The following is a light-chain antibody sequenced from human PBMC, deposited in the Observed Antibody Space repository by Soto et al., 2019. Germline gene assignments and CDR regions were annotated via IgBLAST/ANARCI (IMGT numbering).Light chain of an antibody. Sequence: QSVLTQPASVSASPGQSISISCSGTTNDVGAFDYVSWYQQHPGKAPKLIIYEIFNRPSGLSNRFSGSKSGNTASLTISGLPAEDDDYYYCSSYTTTNTHVFGGGTKVTVL. CDR2: EIF. CDR1: TNDVGAFDY. V-gene: IGLV2-14*01. J-gene: IGLJ2*01. CDR3: SSYTTTNTHV.